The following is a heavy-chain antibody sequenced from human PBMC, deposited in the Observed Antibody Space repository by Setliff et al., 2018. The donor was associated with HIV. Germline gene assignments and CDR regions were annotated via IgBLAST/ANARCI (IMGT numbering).Heavy chain of an antibody. CDR3: AKHRVTLHYYMDV. J-gene: IGHJ6*03. D-gene: IGHD3-10*01. V-gene: IGHV4-59*08. Sequence: SETLSLTCTVSGGYISTYYWSWIRQPPGKGLEWIGYISNIGSTDYNPSLKSRVTISVDTSKNNFSLRLRSVTAADTAVYYCAKHRVTLHYYMDVWGKGTTVTVSS. CDR2: ISNIGST. CDR1: GGYISTYY.